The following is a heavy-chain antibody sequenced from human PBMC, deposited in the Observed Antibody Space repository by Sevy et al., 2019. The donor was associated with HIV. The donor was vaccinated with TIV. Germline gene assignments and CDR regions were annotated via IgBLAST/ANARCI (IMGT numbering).Heavy chain of an antibody. CDR2: ISTDGST. CDR3: ARASRVTLILIVRIGWHFDL. V-gene: IGHV3-53*01. D-gene: IGHD3-22*01. CDR1: GFSVSSSY. J-gene: IGHJ2*01. Sequence: GGSLRLSCAASGFSVSSSYVTWVRQAPGKGLEWVSVISTDGSTYYGDSVKGRFTISRESSKNTLSLQMSSLRGEDTAVYYCARASRVTLILIVRIGWHFDLWGRGTLVTVSS.